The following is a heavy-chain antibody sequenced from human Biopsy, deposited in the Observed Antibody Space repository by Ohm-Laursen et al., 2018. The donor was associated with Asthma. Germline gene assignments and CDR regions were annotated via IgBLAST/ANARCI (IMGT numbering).Heavy chain of an antibody. Sequence: PSETLSLTCTVSGGYIDSHDWSWSWIRQSPGKGLQWLGYAHFSGSTHYNPSLDRRIRMSVDTSKSQGSLSLTSVSAADTAVYFCSRVRRDGAIFCGMDVWGQGTTVTVSS. D-gene: IGHD4-17*01. CDR3: SRVRRDGAIFCGMDV. J-gene: IGHJ6*01. V-gene: IGHV4-30-4*01. CDR1: GGYIDSHDWS. CDR2: AHFSGST.